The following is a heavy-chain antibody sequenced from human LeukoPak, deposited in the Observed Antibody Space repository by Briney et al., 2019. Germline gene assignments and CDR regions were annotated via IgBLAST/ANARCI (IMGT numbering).Heavy chain of an antibody. Sequence: PSETLSLTCSVSGGSMTTYYWNWLRQPPGKGLEFIGYVDYSGNTYYNPSLESRVTISVDTSKNQFSLRLNSVTAADTAVYYCARLQPSPNSFDFWGQGTLVTASS. V-gene: IGHV4-59*01. CDR2: VDYSGNT. CDR1: GGSMTTYY. D-gene: IGHD2-2*01. J-gene: IGHJ4*02. CDR3: ARLQPSPNSFDF.